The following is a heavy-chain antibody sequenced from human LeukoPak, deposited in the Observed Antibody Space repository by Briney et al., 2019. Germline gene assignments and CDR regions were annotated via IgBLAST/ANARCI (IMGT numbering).Heavy chain of an antibody. J-gene: IGHJ4*02. CDR3: ARSSFAATTIYSYFDY. D-gene: IGHD6-6*01. CDR1: GGSFSGYY. CDR2: INHSGST. V-gene: IGHV4-34*01. Sequence: SETLSLTCAVYGGSFSGYYWSWIRQPPGKGLEWIGEINHSGSTNYNPSLKSRVTISVDTSKNQFSLKLSSVTAADTAVYYCARSSFAATTIYSYFDYWGQGTLVTVSS.